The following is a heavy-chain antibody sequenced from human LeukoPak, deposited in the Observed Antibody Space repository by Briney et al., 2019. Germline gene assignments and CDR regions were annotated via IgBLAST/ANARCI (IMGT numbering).Heavy chain of an antibody. CDR1: GASISSYY. J-gene: IGHJ4*02. Sequence: PSETLSLTCTVSGASISSYYWSWIRQPPGKGLEWIGYISYSGSTNYNPSLTSRVTISADTSKNQVSLTLSSVTAADTAVYYCARHPELYFFDYWGQGTLVTVSS. CDR2: ISYSGST. CDR3: ARHPELYFFDY. V-gene: IGHV4-59*08. D-gene: IGHD3-10*01.